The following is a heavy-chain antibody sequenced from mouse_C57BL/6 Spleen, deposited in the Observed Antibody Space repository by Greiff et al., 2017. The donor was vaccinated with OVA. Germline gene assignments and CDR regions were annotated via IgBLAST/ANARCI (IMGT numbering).Heavy chain of an antibody. CDR2: INSDGSST. V-gene: IGHV5-16*01. CDR3: ARERDWGIDY. D-gene: IGHD4-1*01. Sequence: EVHLVESEGGLVQPGGSVKLSCTASGYTFSDYYMAWVRQVPEKGLEWVANINSDGSSTYYLDTLKGRSIFSIDNASNTLYLQMSSLKSEDTATYYCARERDWGIDYWGQGTTLTVSS. CDR1: GYTFSDYY. J-gene: IGHJ2*01.